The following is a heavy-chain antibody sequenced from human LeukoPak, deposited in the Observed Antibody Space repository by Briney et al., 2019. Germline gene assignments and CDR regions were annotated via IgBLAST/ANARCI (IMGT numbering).Heavy chain of an antibody. CDR1: GFTFSDYF. J-gene: IGHJ4*02. V-gene: IGHV3-11*06. D-gene: IGHD6-25*01. CDR3: ARVGSHQGY. Sequence: GGSLRLSCTASGFTFSDYFMSWVRQFPGKGLEWVAYVSGSSDYIKYADSVKGRFFISRDNVKNSLYLQMNSLRAEDTAVYYCARVGSHQGYWGQGTLVTVSS. CDR2: VSGSSDYI.